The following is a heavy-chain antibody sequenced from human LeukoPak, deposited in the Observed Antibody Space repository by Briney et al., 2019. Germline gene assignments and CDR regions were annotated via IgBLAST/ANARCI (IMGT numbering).Heavy chain of an antibody. V-gene: IGHV3-74*01. CDR3: ARVSLSSGCLSN. J-gene: IGHJ4*02. Sequence: GGSLRLSCAASGFTFSSYAMSWVRQAPGKGLVWVSRISSDESITSYADSVKGRFTISRDNAKNTLFLQMNGLRAEDTAVYYCARVSLSSGCLSNWGQGTLVTVSS. D-gene: IGHD6-19*01. CDR2: ISSDESIT. CDR1: GFTFSSYA.